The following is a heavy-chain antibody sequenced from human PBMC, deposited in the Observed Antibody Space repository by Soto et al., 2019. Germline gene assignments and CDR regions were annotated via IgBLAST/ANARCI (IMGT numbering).Heavy chain of an antibody. Sequence: GGSLRLSCAASGFTFSSYAMSWVRQAPGKGLEWVSAISGSGGNTYYTDSVKGRFTISRDNSKNMLSLQMNSLRADDAALYYCAKGVYITVLPAGISHWGRGSLVTVSS. V-gene: IGHV3-23*01. CDR3: AKGVYITVLPAGISH. J-gene: IGHJ4*02. D-gene: IGHD2-2*01. CDR2: ISGSGGNT. CDR1: GFTFSSYA.